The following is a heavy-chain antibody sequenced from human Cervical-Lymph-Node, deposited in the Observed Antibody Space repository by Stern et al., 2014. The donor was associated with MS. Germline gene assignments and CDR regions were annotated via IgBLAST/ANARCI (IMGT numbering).Heavy chain of an antibody. CDR2: ISAYNGHA. Sequence: VQLVQSGAEVKKPGASVKVSCTASGYIFTNYAITWVRQAPGQGLEWMAWISAYNGHATYAPNLQGRLTVTTDASTTTAYMELRSLRSDDTAVYYCARLDYGDFDYWGQGTLVTVSS. CDR1: GYIFTNYA. D-gene: IGHD4-17*01. V-gene: IGHV1-18*01. J-gene: IGHJ4*02. CDR3: ARLDYGDFDY.